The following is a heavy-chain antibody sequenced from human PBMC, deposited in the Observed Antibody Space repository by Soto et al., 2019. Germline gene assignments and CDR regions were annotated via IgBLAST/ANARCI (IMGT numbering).Heavy chain of an antibody. CDR1: GFTFSSYS. V-gene: IGHV3-48*02. CDR2: ISSSSSTI. J-gene: IGHJ4*02. Sequence: GGPLRLSXAASGFTFSSYSMNWVRQAPGKGLEWVSYISSSSSTIYYADSVKGRFTISRDNAKNSLYLQMNSLRDEDTAVYYCARDLYYGGNSESFDYWAQGTLVTVSS. D-gene: IGHD4-17*01. CDR3: ARDLYYGGNSESFDY.